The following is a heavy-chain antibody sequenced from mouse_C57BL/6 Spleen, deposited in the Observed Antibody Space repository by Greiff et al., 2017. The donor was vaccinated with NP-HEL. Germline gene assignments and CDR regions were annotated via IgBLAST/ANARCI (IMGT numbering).Heavy chain of an antibody. V-gene: IGHV5-9*01. J-gene: IGHJ1*03. CDR1: GFTFSSYT. CDR3: ASVYYDYFYWYFGV. D-gene: IGHD2-4*01. Sequence: EVMLVESGGGLVKPGGSLTLSCAASGFTFSSYTMSWVRQTPEKRLEWVATISGGGGNTYYPDSVQGRFTISRDNAKNTLYLQMSSLRSEGTALYYCASVYYDYFYWYFGVWGTGTTVTVSS. CDR2: ISGGGGNT.